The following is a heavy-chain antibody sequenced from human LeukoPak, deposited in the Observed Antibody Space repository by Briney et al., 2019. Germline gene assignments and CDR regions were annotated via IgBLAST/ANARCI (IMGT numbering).Heavy chain of an antibody. CDR3: ARDPTSSWETAFDI. J-gene: IGHJ3*02. CDR2: ISSGTSYI. CDR1: GFTFNTYT. Sequence: RGSLRLSCAASGFTFNTYTMNWVRQAPGKGLECVSSISSGTSYIYYADSVKGRFTISRDNAKNSLYLQMDSLRAEDTAVYYCARDPTSSWETAFDIWGQGTMVTVSS. D-gene: IGHD1-26*01. V-gene: IGHV3-21*01.